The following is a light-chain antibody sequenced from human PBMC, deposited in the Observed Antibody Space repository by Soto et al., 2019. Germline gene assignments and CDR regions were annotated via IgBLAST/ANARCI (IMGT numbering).Light chain of an antibody. Sequence: KFMLTQPHSVSESPGKTVTISCTRSSGSVASNYVQWYQQRPGSAPTIVIYEDDQRPSGVPDRFSGSIDSSSNSASLTISGLRPEDEADYFCQSYDSNNWMFGGGTQLTVL. CDR3: QSYDSNNWM. CDR2: EDD. CDR1: SGSVASNY. V-gene: IGLV6-57*04. J-gene: IGLJ3*02.